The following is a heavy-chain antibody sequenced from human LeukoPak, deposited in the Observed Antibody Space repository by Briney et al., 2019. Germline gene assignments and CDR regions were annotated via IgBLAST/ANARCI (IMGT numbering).Heavy chain of an antibody. CDR3: ARGPYCSGTSCSKYYFDY. V-gene: IGHV3-7*01. D-gene: IGHD2-2*01. J-gene: IGHJ4*02. CDR2: IKQDGSEK. CDR1: GFAFSSFW. Sequence: LTGGSLRLSCAASGFAFSSFWMTWVRQAPGKGLEWVANIKQDGSEKYYVDSVKGRFTISRDNAKNSLYLQMNSLRAEDTAVYYCARGPYCSGTSCSKYYFDYWGQGTLVTVSS.